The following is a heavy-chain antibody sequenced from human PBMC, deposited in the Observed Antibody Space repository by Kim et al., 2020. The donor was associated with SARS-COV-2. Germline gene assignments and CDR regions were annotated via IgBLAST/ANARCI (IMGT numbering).Heavy chain of an antibody. CDR3: ARALGSSLRDY. Sequence: NKYYADSVKGRFTISRDNSENTLYVQMNSLRAEDTAVYYCARALGSSLRDYWGQGTLVTVSS. D-gene: IGHD2-15*01. J-gene: IGHJ4*02. CDR2: NK. V-gene: IGHV3-30-3*01.